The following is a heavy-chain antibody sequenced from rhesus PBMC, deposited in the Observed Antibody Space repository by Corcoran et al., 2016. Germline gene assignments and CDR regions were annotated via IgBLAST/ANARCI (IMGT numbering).Heavy chain of an antibody. J-gene: IGHJ4*01. CDR1: GVSITNNW. V-gene: IGHV4-80*01. D-gene: IGHD4-11*01. CDR2: INGNGDTF. CDR3: VLDSLITKSAGDD. Sequence: QVRLQESGPGLVKPSETLSLTCDVSGVSITNNWWSWIRQPPGRGLEWIGEINGNGDTFDRKPSLELRGTISTDATKNQLSLKVRFVSAADTAVYYCVLDSLITKSAGDDWGQGTLVTVSS.